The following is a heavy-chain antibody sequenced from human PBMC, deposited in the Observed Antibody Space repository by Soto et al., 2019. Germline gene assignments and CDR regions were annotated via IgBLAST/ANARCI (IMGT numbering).Heavy chain of an antibody. J-gene: IGHJ6*02. Sequence: GASVKVSCKASGGTFSSYAISWVRQAPGQGLEWMGGIIPIFGTANYAQKFQGRVTITADESTSTAYMELSSLRSEDTAVYYCARALGYCSGGSCYPTYYYYVMDVWGQGTKVTFSS. CDR3: ARALGYCSGGSCYPTYYYYVMDV. CDR1: GGTFSSYA. D-gene: IGHD2-15*01. V-gene: IGHV1-69*13. CDR2: IIPIFGTA.